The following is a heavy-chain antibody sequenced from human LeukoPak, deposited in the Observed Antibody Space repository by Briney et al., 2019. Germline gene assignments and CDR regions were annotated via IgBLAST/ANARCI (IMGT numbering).Heavy chain of an antibody. V-gene: IGHV4-4*07. Sequence: SETLSLTCTVSGGSISSYYWSWIRQPAGKGLEWIGRIYTSGSTNYNPSLKSRVTLSLDTSKSQFSQKLRSMTGADTAVYYCARGRNGYNDYWGQGTLVTVSS. J-gene: IGHJ4*02. CDR2: IYTSGST. CDR3: ARGRNGYNDY. D-gene: IGHD5-24*01. CDR1: GGSISSYY.